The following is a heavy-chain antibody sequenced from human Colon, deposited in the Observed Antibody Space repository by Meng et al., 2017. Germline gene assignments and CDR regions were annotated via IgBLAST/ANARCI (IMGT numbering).Heavy chain of an antibody. CDR1: GYTFTSYY. D-gene: IGHD4-17*01. CDR2: INPRDGST. J-gene: IGHJ6*02. V-gene: IGHV1-46*01. CDR3: ARPSTVTTSSGTMDV. Sequence: ASVKVSCKASGYTFTSYYLHWVRQAPGQGLEWMGIINPRDGSTTYAQKFQDRVTMTWDTSTSTPFLDLSSLTSEDTAVYYCARPSTVTTSSGTMDVWGLGTTVTVSS.